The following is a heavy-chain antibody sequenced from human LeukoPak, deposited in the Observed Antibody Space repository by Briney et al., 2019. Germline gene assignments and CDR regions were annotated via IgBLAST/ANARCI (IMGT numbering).Heavy chain of an antibody. CDR3: AREHYSSSCPDY. Sequence: GGSLRLSCAASGFTYSSYWMHWVRQAPGKGLVWVSRINSDGSSTNYADSVKGRFTISRDNAKNTLYLQMNSLRAEDTAVYYCAREHYSSSCPDYWGQGTLVTVSS. CDR2: INSDGSST. J-gene: IGHJ4*02. CDR1: GFTYSSYW. D-gene: IGHD6-13*01. V-gene: IGHV3-74*01.